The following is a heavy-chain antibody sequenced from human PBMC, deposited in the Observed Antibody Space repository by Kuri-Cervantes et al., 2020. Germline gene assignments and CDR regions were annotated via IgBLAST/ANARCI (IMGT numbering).Heavy chain of an antibody. CDR1: GFTFSSYG. J-gene: IGHJ4*02. CDR3: ARDESNYYDSSGYYGY. Sequence: GESLKISCAASGFTFSSYGMHWVRQAPGKGLEWVANIKQDGSEKYYVDSVKGRFTISRDNAKNSLYLQMNSLRAEDTAVYYCARDESNYYDSSGYYGYWGQGTLVTVSS. D-gene: IGHD3-22*01. V-gene: IGHV3-7*03. CDR2: IKQDGSEK.